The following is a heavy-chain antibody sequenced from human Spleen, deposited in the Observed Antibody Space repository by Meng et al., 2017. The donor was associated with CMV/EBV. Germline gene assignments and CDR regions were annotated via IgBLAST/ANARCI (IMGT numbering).Heavy chain of an antibody. V-gene: IGHV3-30-3*01. CDR1: GFTFSSYA. D-gene: IGHD2-2*01. Sequence: GESLKISCAASGFTFSSYAMHWVRQAPGKGLEWVAVISYDGSNKYYADSVKGRFTISRDNSKNTLYLQMNSLKSEDTAVYYCTTLTPSYCSSPTCYGSYYFYGMDVWGQGTTVTVSS. CDR3: TTLTPSYCSSPTCYGSYYFYGMDV. J-gene: IGHJ6*02. CDR2: ISYDGSNK.